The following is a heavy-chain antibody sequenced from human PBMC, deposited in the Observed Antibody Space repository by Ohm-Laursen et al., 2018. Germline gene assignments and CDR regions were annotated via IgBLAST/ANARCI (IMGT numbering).Heavy chain of an antibody. CDR3: ARSPVLLRMDV. Sequence: SSLRLSCTASGFTFSSYGMHWVRQAPGKGLEWVAVIWYDGSNKYYADSVKGRFTISRDNSKNTLYLQMNSLRAEDTAVYYCARSPVLLRMDVWGQGTTVTVSS. J-gene: IGHJ6*02. V-gene: IGHV3-33*01. CDR2: IWYDGSNK. D-gene: IGHD3-10*01. CDR1: GFTFSSYG.